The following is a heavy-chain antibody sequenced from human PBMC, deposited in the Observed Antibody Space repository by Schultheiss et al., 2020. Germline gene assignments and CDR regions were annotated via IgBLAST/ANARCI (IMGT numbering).Heavy chain of an antibody. CDR3: ASRGGWSYFDY. Sequence: SETLSLTCTVSGGSISSYYWSWIRQPPGKGLEWIGEINHSGSTNYNPSLKSRVTISVDTSKNQFSLKLSSVTAADTAVYYCASRGGWSYFDYWGQGTLVTVSS. CDR1: GGSISSYY. V-gene: IGHV4-34*01. J-gene: IGHJ4*02. D-gene: IGHD6-19*01. CDR2: INHSGST.